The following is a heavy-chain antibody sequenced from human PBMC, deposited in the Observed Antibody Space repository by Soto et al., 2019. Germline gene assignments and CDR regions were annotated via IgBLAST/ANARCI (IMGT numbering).Heavy chain of an antibody. D-gene: IGHD6-19*01. CDR3: AKDRMASGWQTYFYCYGMDV. J-gene: IGHJ6*02. CDR2: ISYDGSNK. CDR1: GFTFSSYG. Sequence: QVQLVESGGGVVQPGRSLRLSCAASGFTFSSYGLHWVRQAPGKGLEWVEVISYDGSNKYYADSAKGRLTISRDKSKNTLYLQMNSLRAEDTAVYYCAKDRMASGWQTYFYCYGMDVWGQGATVTVSS. V-gene: IGHV3-30*18.